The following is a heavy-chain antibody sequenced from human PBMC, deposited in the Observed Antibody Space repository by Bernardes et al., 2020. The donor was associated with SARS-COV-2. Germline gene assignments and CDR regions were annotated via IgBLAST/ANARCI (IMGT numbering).Heavy chain of an antibody. J-gene: IGHJ6*02. D-gene: IGHD2-21*01. CDR1: GGSFYEYY. Sequence: ETLSLTCAVYGGSFYEYYWTWMRQSPGKGLEWIGEVNHEGSTNYIPSLKSRVAISVDTSKYQFSLNLSSVTAADSAVYFCARGVFRRLPPTSFYFALDVWGQGTTVTVSS. V-gene: IGHV4-34*01. CDR2: VNHEGST. CDR3: ARGVFRRLPPTSFYFALDV.